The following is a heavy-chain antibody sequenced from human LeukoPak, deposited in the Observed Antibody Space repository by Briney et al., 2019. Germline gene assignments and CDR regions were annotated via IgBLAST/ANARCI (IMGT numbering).Heavy chain of an antibody. CDR1: GYSFTSYW. D-gene: IGHD5-24*01. Sequence: GESLKISCQGSGYSFTSYWIGWVRQVPGKGLEWMGIIYPGDSDTRYSPSFQGQVTISAAKSISTAYLQWSSLKASDTAMYYCARPGEMATFDYWGQGTLVTVSS. J-gene: IGHJ4*02. CDR3: ARPGEMATFDY. V-gene: IGHV5-51*01. CDR2: IYPGDSDT.